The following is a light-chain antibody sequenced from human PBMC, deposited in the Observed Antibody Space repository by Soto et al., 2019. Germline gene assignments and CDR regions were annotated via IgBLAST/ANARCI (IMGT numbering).Light chain of an antibody. CDR3: QQYDSSPKT. CDR2: GAS. V-gene: IGKV3-20*01. CDR1: QSVSSSY. J-gene: IGKJ1*01. Sequence: EIVLTQSPGTLSLSPGERATLSCRASQSVSSSYLAWYQQKPGQAPGLLIYGASSRATGIPDRFSGSGSGTDFTLTISRLEPEDFAVYYCQQYDSSPKTFGQGTKGDIK.